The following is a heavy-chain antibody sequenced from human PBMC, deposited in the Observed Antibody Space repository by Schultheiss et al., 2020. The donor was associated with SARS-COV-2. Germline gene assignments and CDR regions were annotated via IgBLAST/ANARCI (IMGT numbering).Heavy chain of an antibody. CDR1: GFTFSDHY. CDR2: ISSSGTYI. Sequence: GGSLRLSCAASGFTFSDHYMDWVRQAPGKGLEWVSSISSSGTYIYYADSVKGRFTISRDNAKNSLYLQMNSLRAEDTAVYYCARVTLPYFDYWGQGTLVTVSS. CDR3: ARVTLPYFDY. V-gene: IGHV3-21*04. D-gene: IGHD1-26*01. J-gene: IGHJ4*02.